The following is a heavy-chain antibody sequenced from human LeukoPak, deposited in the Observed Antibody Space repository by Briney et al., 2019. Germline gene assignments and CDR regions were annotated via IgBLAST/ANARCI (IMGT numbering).Heavy chain of an antibody. CDR3: AREVVPAAAEHAFDI. Sequence: SETLSLTCTVSGGSISSGGYYWSWIRQHPGKGLEWIGYIYYSGSTYYNPSLKSRVTISVDTSKNQFSLKLSSVTAADTAVYYCAREVVPAAAEHAFDIWGQGTMVTVSS. D-gene: IGHD2-2*01. V-gene: IGHV4-31*03. CDR1: GGSISSGGYY. J-gene: IGHJ3*02. CDR2: IYYSGST.